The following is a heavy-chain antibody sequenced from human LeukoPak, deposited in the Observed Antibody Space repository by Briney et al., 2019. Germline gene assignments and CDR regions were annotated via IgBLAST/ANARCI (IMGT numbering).Heavy chain of an antibody. CDR1: GFTFSSYS. V-gene: IGHV3-48*01. D-gene: IGHD1-26*01. Sequence: GGSLRLPCAASGFTFSSYSMNWVRQAPGKGLEWVSYISSSSSTIYYADSVKGRFTISRDNAKNSLYLQMNSLRAEDTAVYYCARVGGGGIVGATFDYWGQGTLVTVSS. CDR2: ISSSSSTI. J-gene: IGHJ4*02. CDR3: ARVGGGGIVGATFDY.